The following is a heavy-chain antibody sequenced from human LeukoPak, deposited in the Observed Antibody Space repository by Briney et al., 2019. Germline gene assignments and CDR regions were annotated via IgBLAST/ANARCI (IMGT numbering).Heavy chain of an antibody. CDR3: ARGYAFDI. V-gene: IGHV4-38-2*01. CDR1: GYSISSGYY. Sequence: PSETLSLTCAVSGYSISSGYYWGWIRQPPGKGLEWIGSIYYSGSTYYNSPLKSRVTISVDTSKNQFSLRLSSVTAADTAVYYCARGYAFDIWGQGTMVTVSS. J-gene: IGHJ3*02. CDR2: IYYSGST.